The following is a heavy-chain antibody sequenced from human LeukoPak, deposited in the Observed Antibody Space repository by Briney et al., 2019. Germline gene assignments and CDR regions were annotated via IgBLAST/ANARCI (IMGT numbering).Heavy chain of an antibody. Sequence: SETLSLTCAVYGGSFSGYYWSWIRQPPGKGLEWIGEINHRGSTNYNPSLKSRVTISVDTSKNQFSLKLTSVTAADTAVYYCARGGWVVGATPLLDYWGQGTLVTVSS. D-gene: IGHD1-26*01. CDR1: GGSFSGYY. J-gene: IGHJ4*02. CDR3: ARGGWVVGATPLLDY. V-gene: IGHV4-34*01. CDR2: INHRGST.